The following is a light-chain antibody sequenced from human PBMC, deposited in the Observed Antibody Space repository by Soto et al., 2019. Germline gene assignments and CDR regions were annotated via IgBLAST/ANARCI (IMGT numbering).Light chain of an antibody. CDR1: QSVSRY. CDR2: DAS. V-gene: IGKV3-11*01. J-gene: IGKJ1*01. CDR3: QQRSNWPPWT. Sequence: EIVLTQSPDTLSLSPGESATLSCRASQSVSRYLAWYQQKPGQAPRLLIYDASNRATGIPARFSGSGSGTDFTLTISSLEPEDFAVYYCQQRSNWPPWTFGQGTKV.